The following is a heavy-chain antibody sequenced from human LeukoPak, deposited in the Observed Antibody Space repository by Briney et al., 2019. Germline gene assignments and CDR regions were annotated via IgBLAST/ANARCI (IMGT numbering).Heavy chain of an antibody. CDR3: ARGPLKAEAPDFDY. V-gene: IGHV3-20*04. D-gene: IGHD6-13*01. CDR2: INWNGGST. CDR1: GFTFDDYG. Sequence: GGSLRLSCAASGFTFDDYGMSWVRQAPGKGLEWVSGINWNGGSTGYADSVKGRFTISRDNAKNSLYLQMNSLRAEDTASYYCARGPLKAEAPDFDYGAQGPPVTVSS. J-gene: IGHJ4*02.